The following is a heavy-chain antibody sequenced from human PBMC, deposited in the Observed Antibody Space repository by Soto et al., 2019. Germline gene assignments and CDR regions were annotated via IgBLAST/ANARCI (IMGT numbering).Heavy chain of an antibody. CDR2: IYYSGST. CDR1: GGSISSYY. D-gene: IGHD3-3*01. CDR3: ARGDARFLEWFQPPGYFDY. V-gene: IGHV4-59*01. Sequence: DTLSLTCTVSGGSISSYYWSWIRQPPGKGLEWIGYIYYSGSTNYNPSLKSRVTISVDTSKNQFSLKLSSVTAADTAVYYCARGDARFLEWFQPPGYFDYWGQGTLVTVSS. J-gene: IGHJ4*02.